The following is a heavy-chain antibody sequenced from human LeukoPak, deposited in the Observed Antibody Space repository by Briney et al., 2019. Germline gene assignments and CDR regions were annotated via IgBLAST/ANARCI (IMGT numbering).Heavy chain of an antibody. D-gene: IGHD3-10*01. J-gene: IGHJ4*02. V-gene: IGHV3-30*02. Sequence: SGGSLRLSCAASGITFSRSGMHWVRQAPGKGLEWVAFIRTDASNKFYADSFKGRFTISRDNSKNTVYPQMNSLRVEDTAVYYCAKDQGERYFDYWGQGTLVTVSS. CDR3: AKDQGERYFDY. CDR2: IRTDASNK. CDR1: GITFSRSG.